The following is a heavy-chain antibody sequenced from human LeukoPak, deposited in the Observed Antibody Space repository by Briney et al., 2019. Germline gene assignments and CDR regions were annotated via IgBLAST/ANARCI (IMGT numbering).Heavy chain of an antibody. Sequence: ASVKVSCKASGYTFTSYGLAWLRQAPGQGLQWIGWISGYNDNTDYAEAFQGRVTMTTSRSTKTAFMELRRLKSDDTAVYYCAKDRVPYTWGGVSANRNAFDVWGQGTVVTVSS. CDR2: ISGYNDNT. J-gene: IGHJ3*01. V-gene: IGHV1-18*01. CDR3: AKDRVPYTWGGVSANRNAFDV. D-gene: IGHD3-16*01. CDR1: GYTFTSYG.